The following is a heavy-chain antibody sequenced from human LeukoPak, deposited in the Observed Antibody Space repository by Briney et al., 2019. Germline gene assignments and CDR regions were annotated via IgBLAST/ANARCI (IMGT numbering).Heavy chain of an antibody. J-gene: IGHJ4*02. CDR1: GFTFSSYA. V-gene: IGHV3-23*01. CDR3: ANAHHSYRIAVAGIDY. Sequence: GGSLRLSCAASGFTFSSYAMSWVRQAPGEGLEWVSAISGSGGSTYYADSVKGRFTISRDNSKNTLYLQMNSLRAEDTAVYYCANAHHSYRIAVAGIDYWGQGTLVTISS. CDR2: ISGSGGST. D-gene: IGHD6-19*01.